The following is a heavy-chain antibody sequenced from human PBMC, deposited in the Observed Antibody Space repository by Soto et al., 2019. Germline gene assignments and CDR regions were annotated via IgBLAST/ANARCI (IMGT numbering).Heavy chain of an antibody. CDR2: INPSGGST. D-gene: IGHD3-22*01. J-gene: IGHJ4*02. V-gene: IGHV1-46*01. CDR1: GYTFTSYY. Sequence: QVQLVQSGAEVKKPGASVKVSCKASGYTFTSYYMHWVRQAPGQGLEWVGIINPSGGSTSYAQKFQGRVTMTRDTSTSTVYMELSSLRSEDTAVYYCARGTYYYDSSGYYYLDYWGQGTLVTVSS. CDR3: ARGTYYYDSSGYYYLDY.